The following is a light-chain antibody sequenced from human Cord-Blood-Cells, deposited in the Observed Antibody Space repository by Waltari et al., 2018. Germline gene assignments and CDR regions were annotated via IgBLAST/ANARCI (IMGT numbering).Light chain of an antibody. J-gene: IGLJ2*01. Sequence: QSALTQPDSVSGSPGQSSTIPCTGTSSDVGGYNYVSWYQQHPGKAPKLMIYDVRNRPSGFSNRFSGSKSGNTASLTISGLQAEDEADYYCSSYTSSSTVVFGGGTKLTVL. V-gene: IGLV2-14*01. CDR2: DVR. CDR3: SSYTSSSTVV. CDR1: SSDVGGYNY.